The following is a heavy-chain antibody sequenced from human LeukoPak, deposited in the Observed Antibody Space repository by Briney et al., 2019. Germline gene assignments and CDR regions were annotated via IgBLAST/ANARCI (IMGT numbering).Heavy chain of an antibody. V-gene: IGHV4-34*01. J-gene: IGHJ4*02. CDR3: ARRYYYNLGSFPFDF. D-gene: IGHD3-10*01. CDR1: GGPFSGYF. Sequence: SETLSLTCAVSGGPFSGYFWSWIRQSSGKGLEWIGEIHNSGTTNYTPSLNSRVTISEDTSKNQFYLNLSSVTAADTAVYYCARRYYYNLGSFPFDFWGQGTLVTVSS. CDR2: IHNSGTT.